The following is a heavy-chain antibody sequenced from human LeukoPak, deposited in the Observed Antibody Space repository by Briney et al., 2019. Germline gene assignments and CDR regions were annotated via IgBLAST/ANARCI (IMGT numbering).Heavy chain of an antibody. Sequence: SETLSLTCTVSGDSMGNYYWNWLRQPAGKGLEWIGRIRSDGTTYNNPSLESAVTMSVDTSNNHFSLRLSSVTAADTAVYYCARSTCFYTTYYMDVWGKGTTVTVSS. CDR3: ARSTCFYTTYYMDV. CDR1: GDSMGNYY. D-gene: IGHD2/OR15-2a*01. V-gene: IGHV4-4*07. J-gene: IGHJ6*03. CDR2: IRSDGTT.